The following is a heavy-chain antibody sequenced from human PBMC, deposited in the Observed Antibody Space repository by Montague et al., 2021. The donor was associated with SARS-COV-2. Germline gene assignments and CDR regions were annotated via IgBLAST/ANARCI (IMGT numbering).Heavy chain of an antibody. CDR1: GGSIRNYY. V-gene: IGHV4-59*08. Sequence: SETLSLTCAVSGGSIRNYYWSWIRQPPGRGLEWIAYIYDSGNVDYNPPSKSRVTILVDTSKNQFSLKLSSVTAADTAVYYCAAQTDYYYSLDVWGQGTTATVS. CDR3: AAQTDYYYSLDV. J-gene: IGHJ6*02. CDR2: IYDSGNV.